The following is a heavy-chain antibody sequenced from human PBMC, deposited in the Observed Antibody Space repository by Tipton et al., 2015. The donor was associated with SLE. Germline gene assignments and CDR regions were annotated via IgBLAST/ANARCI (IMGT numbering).Heavy chain of an antibody. D-gene: IGHD5-12*01. CDR3: ARDIVTTGDY. J-gene: IGHJ4*02. V-gene: IGHV3-21*03. Sequence: GSLRLSCAASGFSFSSYSMNWVRLAPGKGLEWVSSISSSSIYIWYADSVKGRFTISRDNAKNSLYLQMNSLRAEDTAVYYCARDIVTTGDYWGQGTLVTVSS. CDR2: ISSSSIYI. CDR1: GFSFSSYS.